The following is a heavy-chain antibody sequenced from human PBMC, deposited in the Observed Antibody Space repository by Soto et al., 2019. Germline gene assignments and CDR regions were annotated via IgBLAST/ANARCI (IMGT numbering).Heavy chain of an antibody. CDR1: GDSVSSNSAA. CDR3: AREGGIAGGAMDV. Sequence: QVQLQQSGPGLVKPSQTLSLTCAISGDSVSSNSAAWNWIRQSPSRGLEWLGRTYYRSKWYNDYSVSVKSRTTLTPDTSKNPFSLQLNSVTPEDTAVYYWAREGGIAGGAMDVWGQGTTVTVSS. J-gene: IGHJ6*02. CDR2: TYYRSKWYN. V-gene: IGHV6-1*01. D-gene: IGHD6-13*01.